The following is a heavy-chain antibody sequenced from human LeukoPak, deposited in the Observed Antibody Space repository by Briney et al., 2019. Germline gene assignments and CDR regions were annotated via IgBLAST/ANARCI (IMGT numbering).Heavy chain of an antibody. CDR3: ATVEDAVTIFDN. D-gene: IGHD4-17*01. V-gene: IGHV3-7*01. J-gene: IGHJ4*02. Sequence: PGGTLSLSCTFSGLLYTRCRTRWAPPAPGEGLEWVASKNQDGSDGRLADSVKGRFTISRDNAKNAVYLQVNSLRAEDTAVYYCATVEDAVTIFDNWGQGTLVTVSS. CDR2: KNQDGSDG. CDR1: GLLYTRCR.